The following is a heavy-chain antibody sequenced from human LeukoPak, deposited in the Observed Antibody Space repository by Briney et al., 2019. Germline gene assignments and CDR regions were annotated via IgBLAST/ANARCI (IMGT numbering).Heavy chain of an antibody. J-gene: IGHJ6*03. CDR1: GFTFSSYS. CDR2: ISSSGSTK. CDR3: ARREVDYYYFYMDL. Sequence: GGTLRLSCTASGFTFSSYSMNWVRQAPGKGLEWISYISSSGSTKYHADSVKGRFTISRDNAQNSLYLQINSLRVEDTAVYYCARREVDYYYFYMDLWGRGTTVTVSS. V-gene: IGHV3-48*01.